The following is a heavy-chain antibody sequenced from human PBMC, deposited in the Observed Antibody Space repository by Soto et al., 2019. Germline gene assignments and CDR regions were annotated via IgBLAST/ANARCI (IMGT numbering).Heavy chain of an antibody. CDR1: GYTFTNYG. D-gene: IGHD6-13*01. V-gene: IGHV1-18*04. CDR3: ARADGSRTLICDS. J-gene: IGHJ4*02. Sequence: QVQLVQSGAEVKKPGASVKVSCKASGYTFTNYGISWVRQAPGQGREWMGWVNTYNGNTNFARKVQGRVTMTTNTTTRKHYMELRSLRSDDTAVYYSARADGSRTLICDSWGQGTLVIVSS. CDR2: VNTYNGNT.